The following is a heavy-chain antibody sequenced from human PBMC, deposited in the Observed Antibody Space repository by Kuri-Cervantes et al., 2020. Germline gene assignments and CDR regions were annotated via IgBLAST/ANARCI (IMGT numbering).Heavy chain of an antibody. CDR3: ARHSSYGGYDVFIDF. J-gene: IGHJ4*02. D-gene: IGHD5-12*01. Sequence: GGSLRLSCAASGFTFSDYYMSWIRQAPGKGLEWVANIKEDGNEKYYVDSVKGRFTISRDNAKNSLYLQMNSLRAEDTAVYYCARHSSYGGYDVFIDFWGQGTLVTVSS. CDR2: IKEDGNEK. V-gene: IGHV3-7*01. CDR1: GFTFSDYY.